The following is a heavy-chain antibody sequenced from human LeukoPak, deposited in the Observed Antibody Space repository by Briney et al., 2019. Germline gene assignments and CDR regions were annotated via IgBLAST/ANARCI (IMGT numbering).Heavy chain of an antibody. CDR2: ISGSGGST. CDR1: GFTFSSYA. J-gene: IGHJ6*03. V-gene: IGHV3-23*01. D-gene: IGHD2-2*01. CDR3: AKNKVVPAAMMHGHYYYMDV. Sequence: GGSLRLSCAASGFTFSSYAMSWDRQAPGKGLEWVSAISGSGGSTYYADSVKGRFTISRDNSKNTLYLQMNSLRAEDTAVYYCAKNKVVPAAMMHGHYYYMDVWGKGTTVTVSS.